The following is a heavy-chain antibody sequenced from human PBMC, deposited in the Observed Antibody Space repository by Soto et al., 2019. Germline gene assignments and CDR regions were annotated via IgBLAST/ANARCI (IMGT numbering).Heavy chain of an antibody. J-gene: IGHJ4*02. CDR2: INAGNGNT. D-gene: IGHD5-18*01. CDR3: ARGEGERGYSYGYSPH. CDR1: GYTFTSYA. V-gene: IGHV1-3*01. Sequence: QVQLVQSGAEVKKPGASVKVSCKASGYTFTSYAMHWVRQAPGQRLEWMGWINAGNGNTKYSQKFQGRVTITRDTSASTAYMELSSLRSEDTAVYYCARGEGERGYSYGYSPHWGQGTLVTVSS.